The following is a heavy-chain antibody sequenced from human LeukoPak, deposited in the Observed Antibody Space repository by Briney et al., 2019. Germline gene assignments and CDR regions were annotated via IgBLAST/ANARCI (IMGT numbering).Heavy chain of an antibody. CDR3: AKSKGHYGSGSYFDY. CDR1: GYTFTSYG. D-gene: IGHD3-10*01. Sequence: ASVKVSCKASGYTFTSYGISWVRQAPGQGLEWMGWISAYNGNTNYAQKLQGRVTMTTDTSTSTAYMELRSLRSDDTALYYCAKSKGHYGSGSYFDYWGQGTLVTVSS. CDR2: ISAYNGNT. J-gene: IGHJ4*02. V-gene: IGHV1-18*01.